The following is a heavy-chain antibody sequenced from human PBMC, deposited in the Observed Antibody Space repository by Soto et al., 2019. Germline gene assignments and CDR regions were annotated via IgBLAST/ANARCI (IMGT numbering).Heavy chain of an antibody. J-gene: IGHJ5*02. CDR3: ARNGYSSGWSTGWFDP. D-gene: IGHD6-19*01. CDR2: IYYSGST. CDR1: GASISGDY. V-gene: IGHV4-59*08. Sequence: PSETLSLTCTVSGASISGDYWSWIRQRPGKGLEWIGYIYYSGSTNYNPSLKSRVTISVDTSKNQFSLKLSSVTAADTAVYYCARNGYSSGWSTGWFDPWGQGTLVTVS.